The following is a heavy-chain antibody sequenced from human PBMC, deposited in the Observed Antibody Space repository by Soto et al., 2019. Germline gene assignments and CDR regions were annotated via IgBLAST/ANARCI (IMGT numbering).Heavy chain of an antibody. J-gene: IGHJ6*03. D-gene: IGHD3-16*01. CDR2: YGGSGGST. V-gene: IGHV3-23*01. CDR1: GFSFSTYG. Sequence: EVQLLESGGGLVQPGGSLRLSCAASGFSFSTYGMTWVRQAPGKGLEWVSYGGSGGSTYYADSVKGRFTISRDNSKNTLYLQMNSLRAEDTAVYYCVKFRGRAYHYYYMDVWGNGTTVTVSS. CDR3: VKFRGRAYHYYYMDV.